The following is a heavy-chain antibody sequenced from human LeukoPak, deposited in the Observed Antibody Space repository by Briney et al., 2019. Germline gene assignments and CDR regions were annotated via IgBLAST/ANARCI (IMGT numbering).Heavy chain of an antibody. CDR3: ARDFFSWAYYYDSSGYAP. Sequence: ASVKVSCKASGYTFTGYYMHWVRQAPGQGLEWMGWINPNSGGTDYAQKFQGRVTMTRDTSISTAYMELSRLRSDDTAVYYCARDFFSWAYYYDSSGYAPWGQGTLVTVSS. J-gene: IGHJ5*02. V-gene: IGHV1-2*02. D-gene: IGHD3-22*01. CDR2: INPNSGGT. CDR1: GYTFTGYY.